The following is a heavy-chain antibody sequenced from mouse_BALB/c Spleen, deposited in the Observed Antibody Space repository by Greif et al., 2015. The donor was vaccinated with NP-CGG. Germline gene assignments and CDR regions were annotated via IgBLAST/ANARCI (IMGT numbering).Heavy chain of an antibody. V-gene: IGHV2-2*02. CDR2: IWSGGST. J-gene: IGHJ2*01. D-gene: IGHD1-1*01. Sequence: VKLVESGPGLVQPSQSLSITCTVSGFSLTSYGVHWVRQSPGKGLEWLGVIWSGGSTDYNAAFISRLSISKDNSKSXVFFKMNSLQANDTAIYYCVRLTTVVADYWGQGTTLTVSS. CDR1: GFSLTSYG. CDR3: VRLTTVVADY.